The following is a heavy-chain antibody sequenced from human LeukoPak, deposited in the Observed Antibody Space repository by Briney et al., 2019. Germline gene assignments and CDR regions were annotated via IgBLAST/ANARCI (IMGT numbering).Heavy chain of an antibody. V-gene: IGHV3-53*01. Sequence: GGSLRLSCAASGFSVSTNYMTWVRQAPGKGLEWVSVIYSGGSTYYADSVKGRFTISRDDSENTLYLQMNSLRAEDTAVYYCAKATGYLLWGQGTLVTVSS. J-gene: IGHJ4*02. D-gene: IGHD1-14*01. CDR1: GFSVSTNY. CDR3: AKATGYLL. CDR2: IYSGGST.